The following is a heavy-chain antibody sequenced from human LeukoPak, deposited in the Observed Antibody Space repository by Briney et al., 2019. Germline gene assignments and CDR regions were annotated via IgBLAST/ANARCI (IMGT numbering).Heavy chain of an antibody. CDR1: GGSISSYY. CDR3: ARVGCSGGSCYRSRGAFDI. V-gene: IGHV4-59*12. J-gene: IGHJ3*02. CDR2: IYYSGST. Sequence: SETLSLTCTVSGGSISSYYWSWIRQPPGKGLEWIGYIYYSGSTNYNPSLKSRVTISVDTSKNQFSLKLSSVTAADTAVYYCARVGCSGGSCYRSRGAFDIWGQGTMVTVSS. D-gene: IGHD2-15*01.